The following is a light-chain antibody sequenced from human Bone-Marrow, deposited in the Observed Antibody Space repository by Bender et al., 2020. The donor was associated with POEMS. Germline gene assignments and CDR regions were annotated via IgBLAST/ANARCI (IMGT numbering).Light chain of an antibody. Sequence: QSVLTQPSSASGTPGQRVTISCSGGSSNIGAHAVNWYQHLPGTAPKLLIYSSHRRPSEVPDRFSGSRSGTSASLAISGLRSEDEADYYCAAWDDSLSGWVFGGGTKLTVL. J-gene: IGLJ3*02. V-gene: IGLV1-47*02. CDR1: SSNIGAHA. CDR3: AAWDDSLSGWV. CDR2: SSH.